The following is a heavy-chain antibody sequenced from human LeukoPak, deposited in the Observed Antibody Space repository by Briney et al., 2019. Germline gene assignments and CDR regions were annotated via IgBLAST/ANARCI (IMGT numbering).Heavy chain of an antibody. CDR3: AKLEHPLSYDFWSGPHDY. Sequence: PGGSLRLSCAASGFTFSSYAMSWVRQAPGKGLEWVSGISGSGGSTYYADSVKGRFTISRDNSKNTLYLQMNSLRAEDTAVYYCAKLEHPLSYDFWSGPHDYWGQGTLVTVSS. CDR2: ISGSGGST. CDR1: GFTFSSYA. D-gene: IGHD3-3*01. V-gene: IGHV3-23*01. J-gene: IGHJ4*02.